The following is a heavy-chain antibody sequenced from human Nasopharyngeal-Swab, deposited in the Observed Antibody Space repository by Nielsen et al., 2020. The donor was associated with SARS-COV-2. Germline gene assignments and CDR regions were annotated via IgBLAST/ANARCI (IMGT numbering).Heavy chain of an antibody. Sequence: GGSLRLSCAASGFGFSAFAMSWVRQAPGKGLEWVSAISGSGGSTYYADSVKGRFTTSRDNSKNTLYLQMNSLRAEDTAVYYCAKDTALYLAFDIWGQGTMVTVSS. CDR3: AKDTALYLAFDI. D-gene: IGHD3-9*01. J-gene: IGHJ3*02. CDR1: GFGFSAFA. CDR2: ISGSGGST. V-gene: IGHV3-23*01.